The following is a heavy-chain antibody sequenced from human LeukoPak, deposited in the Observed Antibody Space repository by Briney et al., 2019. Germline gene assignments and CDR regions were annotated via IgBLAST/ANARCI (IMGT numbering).Heavy chain of an antibody. J-gene: IGHJ5*02. CDR1: GGSISSYY. V-gene: IGHV4-59*01. CDR2: IYYSGSS. CDR3: ARENSGYDFRFDP. Sequence: SETLSLTCTVSGGSISSYYWSWIRQPPGKGLGWIGYIYYSGSSNYNPSLKSRVTISVDTSKNQFSLKLSSVTAADTAVYYCARENSGYDFRFDPWGQGTLVTVSS. D-gene: IGHD5-12*01.